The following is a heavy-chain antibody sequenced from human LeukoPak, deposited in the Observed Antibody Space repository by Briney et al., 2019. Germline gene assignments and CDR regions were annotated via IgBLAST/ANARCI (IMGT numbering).Heavy chain of an antibody. Sequence: GASVKVSCKASGFTFTNYGFTWVRQAPGQGLEWMGWISAYNGDTNYAHKLQGRDTMTTATSTGKAYMELRSLRSDDTAVYYCARIAERQLAYYFDYWGQGTLVTVSS. CDR3: ARIAERQLAYYFDY. CDR2: ISAYNGDT. D-gene: IGHD6-13*01. V-gene: IGHV1-18*01. J-gene: IGHJ4*02. CDR1: GFTFTNYG.